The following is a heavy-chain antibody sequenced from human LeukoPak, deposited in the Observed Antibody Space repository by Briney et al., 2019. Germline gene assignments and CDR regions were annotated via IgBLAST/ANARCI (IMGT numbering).Heavy chain of an antibody. CDR1: GGSISSGDYY. D-gene: IGHD3-22*01. Sequence: PSQTLSLTCTVSGGSISSGDYYWSWIRQPPGKGLEWIGYIYYSGSTYYNPSLKSRVTISVDTSKNQFSLKLSSVTAADTAVYYFARESRLHDSSDAFDIWGQGTMVTVCS. CDR2: IYYSGST. J-gene: IGHJ3*02. CDR3: ARESRLHDSSDAFDI. V-gene: IGHV4-30-4*08.